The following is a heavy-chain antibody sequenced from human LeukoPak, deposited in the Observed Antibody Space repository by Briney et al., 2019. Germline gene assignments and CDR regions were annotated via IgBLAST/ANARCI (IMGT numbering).Heavy chain of an antibody. V-gene: IGHV3-7*01. Sequence: GGSLRLSCAASGFTFSSYWMSWVRQAPGKGLEWVANIKQDGSEKYYVDSVKGRFTISRDNAKNSLYLQMNSLRAEDTAVYYCARAEGVGSYSDYYYGMDVWGQGTTVTVSS. CDR2: IKQDGSEK. D-gene: IGHD1-26*01. CDR1: GFTFSSYW. J-gene: IGHJ6*02. CDR3: ARAEGVGSYSDYYYGMDV.